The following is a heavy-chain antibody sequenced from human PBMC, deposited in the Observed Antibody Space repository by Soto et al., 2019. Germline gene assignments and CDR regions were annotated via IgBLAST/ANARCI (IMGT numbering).Heavy chain of an antibody. CDR1: GFTFKNYA. Sequence: EVQLLESGGGLVQPGGSLRLSCAASGFTFKNYAMSWVRQAPGKGLEWVSVISGSGGTTYYADSVKGRFTISRDNSKNTLYLQMSTLRAEDTAVYFCAKDGASVTHYYFDYWGQGTLVTVSS. CDR2: ISGSGGTT. J-gene: IGHJ4*02. V-gene: IGHV3-23*01. CDR3: AKDGASVTHYYFDY. D-gene: IGHD4-17*01.